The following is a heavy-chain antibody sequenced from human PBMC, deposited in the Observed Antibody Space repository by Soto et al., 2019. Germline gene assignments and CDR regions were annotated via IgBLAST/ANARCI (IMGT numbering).Heavy chain of an antibody. Sequence: PGGSLRLSCAASGFSFDDHAMHWVRQAPGKGLEWVSGISWNSGSTVYADSVKGRFTISRDNAKSTLYLQMNSLRVEDMALYYCAREWRSDYLQPYIDHWGQGSLVSVSS. CDR3: AREWRSDYLQPYIDH. CDR1: GFSFDDHA. V-gene: IGHV3-9*03. CDR2: ISWNSGST. D-gene: IGHD4-17*01. J-gene: IGHJ4*02.